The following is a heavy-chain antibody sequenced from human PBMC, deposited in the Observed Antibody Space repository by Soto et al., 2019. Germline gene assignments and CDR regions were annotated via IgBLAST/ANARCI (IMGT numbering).Heavy chain of an antibody. Sequence: SETLSLTXTVSGGSISSYDWSWIRQPPGKGLEWIGYIYYSASTHYNPSLKSRVTISVDTSKNQFSLRLTSVTAADTAVYYCARGNRSGYRDVYYYYGMDVWGQGSTVTVSS. CDR3: ARGNRSGYRDVYYYYGMDV. CDR1: GGSISSYD. J-gene: IGHJ6*02. V-gene: IGHV4-59*01. CDR2: IYYSAST. D-gene: IGHD3-22*01.